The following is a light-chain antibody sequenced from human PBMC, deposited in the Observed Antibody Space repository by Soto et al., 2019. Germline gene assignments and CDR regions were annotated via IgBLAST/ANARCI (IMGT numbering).Light chain of an antibody. V-gene: IGKV3-15*01. J-gene: IGKJ1*01. Sequence: EVVMNQSPSNLSVSPGERATLYCRASESVSDNLAWFQQKRGQAPTLLFSDASTRATGIPSRFSGSGAGTDFTLTISSLQSEDFAIYFCQQYNNWPPTFGQGTRWIS. CDR1: ESVSDN. CDR3: QQYNNWPPT. CDR2: DAS.